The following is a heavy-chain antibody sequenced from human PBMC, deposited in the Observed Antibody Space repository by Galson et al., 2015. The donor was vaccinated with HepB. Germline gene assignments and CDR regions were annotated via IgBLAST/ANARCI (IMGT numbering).Heavy chain of an antibody. Sequence: SVKVSCKASGGTFSSYAISWVRQAPRQGLEWMGGIILIFGITNYAQKFQGRVAITADKSTSTAYMELGSLRSEDTAVYYCARGFGSGSGFNGFYYCGMDVWGRWTTVTVSS. CDR1: GGTFSSYA. CDR3: ARGFGSGSGFNGFYYCGMDV. CDR2: IILIFGIT. D-gene: IGHD3-10*01. J-gene: IGHJ6*02. V-gene: IGHV1-69*10.